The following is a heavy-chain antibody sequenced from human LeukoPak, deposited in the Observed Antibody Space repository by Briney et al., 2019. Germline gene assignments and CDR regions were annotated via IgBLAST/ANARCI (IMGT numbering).Heavy chain of an antibody. V-gene: IGHV3-23*01. CDR2: ISGSGGST. CDR1: GFTFSSYA. Sequence: GGSLRLSCAASGFTFSSYAMSWVRQAPGKGLEWVSAISGSGGSTYYADSVKGRFTISRDNSKNTLYLQMNSLRAEDTAVYYCARDPHGSGSRDYGMDVWGQGTTVTVSS. CDR3: ARDPHGSGSRDYGMDV. D-gene: IGHD3-10*01. J-gene: IGHJ6*02.